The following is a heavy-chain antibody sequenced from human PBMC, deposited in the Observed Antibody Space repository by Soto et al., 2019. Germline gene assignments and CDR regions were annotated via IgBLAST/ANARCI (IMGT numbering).Heavy chain of an antibody. CDR1: GFTFATYG. Sequence: GVSLRLSCVASGFTFATYGIHWVRQAPGKGLEWVALISYEGSNTYYADSVKGRFTISRDNSKNTLYLQMNSLRPEDTGVYYCARVTPGNNLYYFSGLDVWGQGTSVTVSS. CDR3: ARVTPGNNLYYFSGLDV. J-gene: IGHJ6*02. D-gene: IGHD3-10*01. V-gene: IGHV3-30*19. CDR2: ISYEGSNT.